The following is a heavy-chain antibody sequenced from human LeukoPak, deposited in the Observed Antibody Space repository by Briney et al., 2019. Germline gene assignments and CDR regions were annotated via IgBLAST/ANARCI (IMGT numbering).Heavy chain of an antibody. CDR3: ARDYHGSGSLTTFDY. Sequence: ASVKVSCKASGYTFTSFYMHWVRRAPGQGLEWLGIINPTGGSASFAQKFQGRVTLTRDTSTSTVYMELSSLRSEDTAVYYCARDYHGSGSLTTFDYWGQGTLVTVSS. D-gene: IGHD3-10*01. CDR1: GYTFTSFY. V-gene: IGHV1-46*01. J-gene: IGHJ4*02. CDR2: INPTGGSA.